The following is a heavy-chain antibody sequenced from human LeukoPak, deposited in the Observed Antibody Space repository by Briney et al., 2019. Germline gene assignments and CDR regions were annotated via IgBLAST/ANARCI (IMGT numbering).Heavy chain of an antibody. J-gene: IGHJ4*02. V-gene: IGHV4-39*07. CDR2: IYYSGST. CDR1: GGSISSSSYY. CDR3: ARGVTFGVYFDF. Sequence: SETLSLTCTVSGGSISSSSYYWGWIRQPPGKGLEWIGSIYYSGSTYYNPSLKGRVTMSVDTSKNQFSLNLSSVTAADTAVYYCARGVTFGVYFDFWGQGALVTVSS. D-gene: IGHD3-16*01.